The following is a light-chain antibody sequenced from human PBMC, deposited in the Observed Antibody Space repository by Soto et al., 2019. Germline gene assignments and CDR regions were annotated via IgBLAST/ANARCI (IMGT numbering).Light chain of an antibody. J-gene: IGLJ2*01. CDR3: AAWADSLNGVV. CDR2: YDD. Sequence: QSVLTQPPSVSEAPRQRVTISCSGSSSNIGNNAVNWYQQLPGKAPKLLIYYDDLLPSGVSDRFSGSKSGTSATLAISGLQSEDEDDYYCAAWADSLNGVVFGGGTKLTVL. CDR1: SSNIGNNA. V-gene: IGLV1-36*01.